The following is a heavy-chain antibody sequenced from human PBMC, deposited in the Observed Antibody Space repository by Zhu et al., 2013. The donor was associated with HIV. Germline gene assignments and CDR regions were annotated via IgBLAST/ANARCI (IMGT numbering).Heavy chain of an antibody. Sequence: QVQLVQSGAEVKKPGSSVKVSCKASGGTFSSYAISWVRQAPGQGLEWMGGIIPIFGTANYAQKLQGRVTITADKATSTAYMELSSLRSEDTAVYYCARGRTYYYDSSGPPGLGYWGQGTLVTVSS. CDR2: IIPIFGTA. J-gene: IGHJ4*02. CDR3: ARGRTYYYDSSGPPGLGY. D-gene: IGHD3-22*01. V-gene: IGHV1-69*06. CDR1: GGTFSSYA.